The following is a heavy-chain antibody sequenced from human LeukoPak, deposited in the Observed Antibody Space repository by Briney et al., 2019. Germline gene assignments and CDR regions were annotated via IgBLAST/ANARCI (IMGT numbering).Heavy chain of an antibody. CDR1: GITLRSYP. J-gene: IGHJ5*02. Sequence: PGGSLRLSSAGSGITLRSYPMSWVRQAPGKGLEWVSGISGSGDGANTYYADSVKGRFTISRDIFKNTLYLQMNSLRAEDTAVYYCTKDFEGTFDPWGQGTLVTVSS. V-gene: IGHV3-23*01. CDR2: ISGSGDGANT. CDR3: TKDFEGTFDP.